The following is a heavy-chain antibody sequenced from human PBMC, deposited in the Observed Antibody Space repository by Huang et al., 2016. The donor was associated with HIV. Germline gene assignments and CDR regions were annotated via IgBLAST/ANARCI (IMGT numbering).Heavy chain of an antibody. Sequence: QVQLEQWGAGLLKPSETLSLTCAVYCGSFSGHSWNWIRQSPGKGLEWIGQINHGGTTDYNPSLKSRVNISVDTSKNQFSLKLNSVTAADTAVYYCAREVMITFGGPFDPWGHGNLVIVSS. CDR1: CGSFSGHS. CDR3: AREVMITFGGPFDP. CDR2: INHGGTT. J-gene: IGHJ5*02. D-gene: IGHD3-16*01. V-gene: IGHV4-34*01.